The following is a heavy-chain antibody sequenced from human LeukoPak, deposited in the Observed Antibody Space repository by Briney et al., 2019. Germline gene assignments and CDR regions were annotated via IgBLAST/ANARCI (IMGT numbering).Heavy chain of an antibody. J-gene: IGHJ4*02. CDR3: ARTDILTGYSGYFDY. V-gene: IGHV1-69*05. Sequence: ASVKVSCKASGGTFSSYAISWVRQAPGQGLEWMGGIIPIFGTANYAQKFQGRVTITTGESTSTAYMELSSLRSEDTAVYYCARTDILTGYSGYFDYWGQGTLVTVTS. CDR1: GGTFSSYA. CDR2: IIPIFGTA. D-gene: IGHD3-9*01.